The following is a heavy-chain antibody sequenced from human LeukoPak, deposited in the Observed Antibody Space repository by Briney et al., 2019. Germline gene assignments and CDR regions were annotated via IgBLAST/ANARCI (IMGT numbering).Heavy chain of an antibody. CDR2: IWYDGSNK. Sequence: GRSLRLSCAASGFTFSSYGMNWVRQAPGKGLEWVAVIWYDGSNKYYADSVKGRFTISRDNSKNTLYLQMNSLRAEDTAVYHCARGPYYDILTGYYGFDYWGQGTLVTVSS. CDR3: ARGPYYDILTGYYGFDY. J-gene: IGHJ4*02. D-gene: IGHD3-9*01. V-gene: IGHV3-33*08. CDR1: GFTFSSYG.